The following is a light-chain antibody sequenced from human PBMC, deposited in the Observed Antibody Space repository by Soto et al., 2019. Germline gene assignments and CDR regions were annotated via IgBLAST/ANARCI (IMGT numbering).Light chain of an antibody. Sequence: EIVMTQSPATLSVSPGERATLSCRASQSVTGALAWYQQKPGQAPRLLLYGASTRATGVPDRFSGSGSGTDFTLTISSLQSEDFAVYYSQQYNDWPPYTFGQGTNVEIK. CDR2: GAS. CDR1: QSVTGA. J-gene: IGKJ2*01. CDR3: QQYNDWPPYT. V-gene: IGKV3-15*01.